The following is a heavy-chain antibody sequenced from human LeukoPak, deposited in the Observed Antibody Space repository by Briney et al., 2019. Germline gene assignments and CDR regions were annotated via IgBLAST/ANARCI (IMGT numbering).Heavy chain of an antibody. CDR1: GYSFTSYW. D-gene: IGHD3-10*01. Sequence: GESLKISCKGSGYSFTSYWIGWVRQMPGKGLEWMGIIYPGDSDTRYSPSFQGQVTISADKSISTAYLQWSSLKASDTAMYCCARRGYGSGSYYKYWFDPWGQGTLVTVSS. CDR3: ARRGYGSGSYYKYWFDP. J-gene: IGHJ5*02. V-gene: IGHV5-51*01. CDR2: IYPGDSDT.